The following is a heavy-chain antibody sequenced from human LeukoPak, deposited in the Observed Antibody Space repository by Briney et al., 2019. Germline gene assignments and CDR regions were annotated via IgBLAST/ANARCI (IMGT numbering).Heavy chain of an antibody. CDR1: GYTFTCYG. CDR2: ISAYNGNT. D-gene: IGHD6-13*01. CDR3: NRVAAAGHFDY. Sequence: ASVKVSCKASGYTFTCYGIIWVRQAPGQGLEWVGWISAYNGNTNYAQKLQGRVTMTTDTSTNTAYMELRSLESDDTAVYYCNRVAAAGHFDYWGQGTLVTVSS. V-gene: IGHV1-18*04. J-gene: IGHJ4*02.